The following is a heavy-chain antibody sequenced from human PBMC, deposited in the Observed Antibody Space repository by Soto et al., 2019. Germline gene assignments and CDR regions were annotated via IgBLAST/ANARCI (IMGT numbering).Heavy chain of an antibody. CDR3: ARHSSKYCSSTSCGGYYYGMDV. CDR1: GFTFSSYS. V-gene: IGHV3-48*02. CDR2: ISSSSSTI. Sequence: GSLRLSCAASGFTFSSYSMNWVRQAPGKGLEWVSYISSSSSTIYYADSVKGRFTISRDNAKNSLYLQMNSLRDEDTAVYYCARHSSKYCSSTSCGGYYYGMDVWGQGTTVTVSS. J-gene: IGHJ6*02. D-gene: IGHD2-2*01.